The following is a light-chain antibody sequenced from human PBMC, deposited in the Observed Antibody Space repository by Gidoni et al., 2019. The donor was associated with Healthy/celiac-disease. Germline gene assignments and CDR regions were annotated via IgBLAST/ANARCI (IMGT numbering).Light chain of an antibody. CDR2: KAS. J-gene: IGKJ1*01. CDR1: QSISSW. CDR3: QQYNSYSRT. Sequence: ITCRASQSISSWLAWYQQKPGKAPKLLIYKASSLESGVPSRFSGSGSGTEFTLTISSLQPDDFATYYCQQYNSYSRTFGQXTKVEIK. V-gene: IGKV1-5*03.